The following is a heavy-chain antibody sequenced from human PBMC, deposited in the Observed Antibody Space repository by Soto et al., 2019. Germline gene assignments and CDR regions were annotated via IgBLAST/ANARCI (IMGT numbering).Heavy chain of an antibody. CDR1: GDSVSSNSAA. D-gene: IGHD2-15*01. J-gene: IGHJ4*02. CDR2: TYYRSKWYN. Sequence: QVQLQQSGPGLVKPSQTLSLTCAISGDSVSSNSAAWNWIRQSPSRGLEWLGRTYYRSKWYNDYAVSVKSRITINPATAKNQFSLQMNSVTPEDTAVYYCARDEGYCSGGSCYSDAPFDYWGQGTLVTVSS. V-gene: IGHV6-1*01. CDR3: ARDEGYCSGGSCYSDAPFDY.